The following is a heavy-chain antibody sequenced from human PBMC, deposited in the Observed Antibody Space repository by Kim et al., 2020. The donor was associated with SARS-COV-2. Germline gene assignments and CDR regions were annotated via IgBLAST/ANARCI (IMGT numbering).Heavy chain of an antibody. CDR1: GFTVSSNY. D-gene: IGHD6-19*01. CDR2: IYSGGST. V-gene: IGHV3-53*01. J-gene: IGHJ4*02. Sequence: GGSLRLSCAASGFTVSSNYMSWVRQAPGKGLEWVSVIYSGGSTYYADSVKGRFTISRDNSKNTLYLQMNSLRAEDTAVYYCARDLWDSSGWLNNDYWGQGTLVTVSS. CDR3: ARDLWDSSGWLNNDY.